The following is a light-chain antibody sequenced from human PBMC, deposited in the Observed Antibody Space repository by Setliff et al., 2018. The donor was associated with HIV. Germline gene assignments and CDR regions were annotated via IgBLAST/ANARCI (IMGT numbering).Light chain of an antibody. J-gene: IGLJ1*01. CDR2: GNN. V-gene: IGLV1-40*01. CDR1: RSNIGAGYD. Sequence: QSALTQPPSVSGAPGQRVTISCTGSRSNIGAGYDVHWYQQLPGSAPKLLIYGNNNRPSGVPDRFSGSKSGTSASLAITGLQAEDEADYYCQSYDSSLSVLYVFGTGTNFTVL. CDR3: QSYDSSLSVLYV.